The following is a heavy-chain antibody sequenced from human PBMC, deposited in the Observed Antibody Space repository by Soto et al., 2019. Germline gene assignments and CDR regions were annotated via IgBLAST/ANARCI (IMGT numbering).Heavy chain of an antibody. CDR3: ARDCSGGSCYSYYGMDV. V-gene: IGHV3-30-3*01. CDR2: ISYDGSNK. J-gene: IGHJ6*02. D-gene: IGHD2-15*01. CDR1: GFTFSSYA. Sequence: QAGGSLRLSCAASGFTFSSYAMHWVRQAPGKGLEWVAVISYDGSNKYYADSVKGRFTISRDNSKNTLYLQMNSLRAEDTAVYYCARDCSGGSCYSYYGMDVWGQGTTVTVSS.